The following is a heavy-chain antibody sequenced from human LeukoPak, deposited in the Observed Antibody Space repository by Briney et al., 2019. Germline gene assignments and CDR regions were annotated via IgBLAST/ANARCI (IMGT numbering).Heavy chain of an antibody. CDR2: INPSGGST. J-gene: IGHJ3*02. D-gene: IGHD1-7*01. V-gene: IGHV1-46*01. CDR1: GYTFTSYY. Sequence: ASVKVSCKASGYTFTSYYMHWVRQAPGQGLEWMGIINPSGGSTSYAQKFQGRVTMTRDMSTSTVYMELSSLRSEDTAVYYCARPLPLGNELVHAFDIWGQGTMVTVSS. CDR3: ARPLPLGNELVHAFDI.